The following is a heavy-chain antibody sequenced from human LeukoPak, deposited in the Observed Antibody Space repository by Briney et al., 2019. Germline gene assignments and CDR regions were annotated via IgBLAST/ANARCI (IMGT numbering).Heavy chain of an antibody. CDR2: INQDGSEK. V-gene: IGHV3-7*03. CDR3: AKGYDFWSGYYLVY. D-gene: IGHD3-3*01. CDR1: GFTSGNHW. J-gene: IGHJ4*02. Sequence: GGSLRLSCAASGFTSGNHWMSWVRQAPGKGLEWVANINQDGSEKYYVDSVKGRFTISRDNAKNSLYLQMNSLRAEDTAVYYCAKGYDFWSGYYLVYWGQGTLVTVSS.